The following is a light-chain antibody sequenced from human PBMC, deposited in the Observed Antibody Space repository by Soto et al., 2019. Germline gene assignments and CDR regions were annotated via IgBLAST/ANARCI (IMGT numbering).Light chain of an antibody. V-gene: IGKV3-20*01. CDR2: GAF. CDR1: ESLITKA. CDR3: QQYCVSPLT. J-gene: IGKJ3*01. Sequence: EIVLTQSPGTLSLSPGETATVSCRATESLITKALAWYQQKPGQAPRLLIYGAFTRDAAIPDRFNGSGSGTDFALTSSRLELEDSAVYYCQQYCVSPLTFGPGTKVEIK.